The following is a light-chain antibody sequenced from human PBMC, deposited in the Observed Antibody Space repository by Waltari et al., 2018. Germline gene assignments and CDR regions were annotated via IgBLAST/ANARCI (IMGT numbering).Light chain of an antibody. CDR3: ETWDSSLNAAV. J-gene: IGLJ3*02. V-gene: IGLV1-51*02. Sequence: QSVLTQPPSVSAAPGQKVTISCSGSSSNIGDSSVSWYQQLPGTAPKLLIYENKRRPSGIPDRFSGSKSGTSATLGISGLQTGDEADYYCETWDSSLNAAVFGGGTKLTVL. CDR1: SSNIGDSS. CDR2: ENK.